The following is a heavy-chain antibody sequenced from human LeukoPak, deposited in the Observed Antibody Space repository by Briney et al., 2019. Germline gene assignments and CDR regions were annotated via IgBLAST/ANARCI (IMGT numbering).Heavy chain of an antibody. CDR1: GVSISSGGYS. J-gene: IGHJ4*02. CDR3: ARALAAAGTDY. V-gene: IGHV4-30-2*05. CDR2: IYHSGST. Sequence: PSQTLSLTCAVSGVSISSGGYSWSWIRQPPGKGLEWIGYIYHSGSTYYNPSLKSRVTISVDTSKNQFSLKLSSVTAADTAVYYCARALAAAGTDYWGQGTLVTVSS. D-gene: IGHD6-13*01.